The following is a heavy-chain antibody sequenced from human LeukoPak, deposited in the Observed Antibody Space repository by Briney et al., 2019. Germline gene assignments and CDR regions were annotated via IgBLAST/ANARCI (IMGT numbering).Heavy chain of an antibody. CDR2: ISAYNGDT. Sequence: GASVKVSYKASGYTFSSFGITWVRQAPGQGLEWMGWISAYNGDTSSAQKFQGRVTMTTDASTTTAYMELRSLRSDDTAVYYCARAGITIFGAITNNWFDPWGQGTLVTVSS. CDR1: GYTFSSFG. D-gene: IGHD3-3*01. V-gene: IGHV1-18*01. J-gene: IGHJ5*02. CDR3: ARAGITIFGAITNNWFDP.